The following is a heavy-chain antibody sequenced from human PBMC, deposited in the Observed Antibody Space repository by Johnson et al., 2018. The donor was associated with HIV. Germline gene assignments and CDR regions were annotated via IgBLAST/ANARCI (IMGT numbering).Heavy chain of an antibody. CDR3: ARAGYSNYDRAFDI. V-gene: IGHV3-74*02. CDR2: INSDGSST. D-gene: IGHD4-11*01. Sequence: VQLVESGGGLVQPGGSLRLSCAASGFTFSSYWMHWVRQAPGKGLVWVSRINSDGSSTSYADSVKGRFSISRDNAKNSLYLQMNSLRAEDTALYYCARAGYSNYDRAFDIWGQGTMVTVSS. CDR1: GFTFSSYW. J-gene: IGHJ3*02.